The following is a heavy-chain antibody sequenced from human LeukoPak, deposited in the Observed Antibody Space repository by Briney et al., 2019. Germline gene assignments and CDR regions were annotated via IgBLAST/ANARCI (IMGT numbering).Heavy chain of an antibody. J-gene: IGHJ4*02. V-gene: IGHV4-34*01. D-gene: IGHD6-6*01. CDR1: VGSFSGHY. CDR2: INHSGST. Sequence: SETLSLTCAVYVGSFSGHYWSWIRQPPWKGLEWIGEINHSGSTNYNPSLNSRVTISVDTSKNQFSLKLSSVTAADTAVYYCAKGYSSSSVLDYWGQGTLVTVSS. CDR3: AKGYSSSSVLDY.